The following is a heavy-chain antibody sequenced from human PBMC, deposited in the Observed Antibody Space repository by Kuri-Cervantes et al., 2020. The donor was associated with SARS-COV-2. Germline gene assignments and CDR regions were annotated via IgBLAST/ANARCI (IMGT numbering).Heavy chain of an antibody. CDR1: GYTFTNYG. J-gene: IGHJ6*03. Sequence: ASVKVSCKASGYTFTNYGITWVRQAPGQGLEWMGWISGYNGNTKFAQKLQGRVTMTTDTSTNTAYLEVRSLRSDDTAVYYCARTLYVDTAMGAYYYYMDVWGKGTTVTVSS. CDR2: ISGYNGNT. CDR3: ARTLYVDTAMGAYYYYMDV. V-gene: IGHV1-18*01. D-gene: IGHD5-18*01.